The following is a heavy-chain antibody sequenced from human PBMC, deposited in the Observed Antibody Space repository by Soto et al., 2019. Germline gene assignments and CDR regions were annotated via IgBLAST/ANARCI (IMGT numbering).Heavy chain of an antibody. CDR2: IYYSGST. CDR3: ARSTVNLKYYYYGMDV. D-gene: IGHD4-17*01. Sequence: PSETLSPTCTVSGGSISSGDYYWSWIRQPPGKGLEWIVYIYYSGSTYYNPSLKSRVTISVDTSKNQCSLKLSFVTAADTAVYYCARSTVNLKYYYYGMDVWGQGTTVTVSS. J-gene: IGHJ6*02. CDR1: GGSISSGDYY. V-gene: IGHV4-30-4*01.